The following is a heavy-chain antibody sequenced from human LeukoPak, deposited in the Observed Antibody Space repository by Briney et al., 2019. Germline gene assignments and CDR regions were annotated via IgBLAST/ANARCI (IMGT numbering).Heavy chain of an antibody. CDR1: GLTFSRYW. Sequence: GGSLRLSCAASGLTFSRYWMSWVRQAPGKGLEWVSGINWNGGSTGYADSVKGRFTISRDNAKNSLYLQMNSLRAEDTALYYCARDPYSSSWRYFDYWGQGTLVTVSS. CDR2: INWNGGST. J-gene: IGHJ4*02. V-gene: IGHV3-20*04. CDR3: ARDPYSSSWRYFDY. D-gene: IGHD6-13*01.